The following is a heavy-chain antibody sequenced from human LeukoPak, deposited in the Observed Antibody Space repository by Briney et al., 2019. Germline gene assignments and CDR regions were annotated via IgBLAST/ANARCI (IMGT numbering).Heavy chain of an antibody. CDR2: ISYDGSNK. CDR3: AKDDPYCSGGSCYSSGFDY. V-gene: IGHV3-30*18. J-gene: IGHJ4*02. CDR1: GFTFSSYG. D-gene: IGHD2-15*01. Sequence: GGSLRLSCAASGFTFSSYGMHWVRQAPGKGLEWVAVISYDGSNKYYADSVKGRFTISRDNSKNTLYLQMNSLGAEDTAVYYCAKDDPYCSGGSCYSSGFDYWGQGTLVTVSS.